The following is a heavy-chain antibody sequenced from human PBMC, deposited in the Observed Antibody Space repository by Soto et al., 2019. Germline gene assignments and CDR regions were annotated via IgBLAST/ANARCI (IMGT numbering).Heavy chain of an antibody. CDR1: EYTFTYHT. V-gene: IGHV1-3*01. D-gene: IGHD6-6*01. J-gene: IGHJ4*02. Sequence: GASVKVSCKASEYTFTYHTLHWVRQAPGQRLEWMGWINAGNGNTKISQKFQGRVTITRDTSASTAYMELSSLRSDDTAVYYCARDFGSTSSPFDYWGQGTLVTVSS. CDR3: ARDFGSTSSPFDY. CDR2: INAGNGNT.